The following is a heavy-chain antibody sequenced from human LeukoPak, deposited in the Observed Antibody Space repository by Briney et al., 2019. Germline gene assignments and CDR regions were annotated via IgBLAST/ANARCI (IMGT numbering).Heavy chain of an antibody. CDR3: ARDSSSWTSFDY. Sequence: SETLSLTCTVSGGSISSYYWSWIRQPPGKGLEWIGYIYYSGSTNYNPSLKSRVTISVDTSKNQFSLKLSSVTAADTAVYYCARDSSSWTSFDYWGQGTLVTVSS. J-gene: IGHJ4*02. CDR2: IYYSGST. CDR1: GGSISSYY. D-gene: IGHD6-13*01. V-gene: IGHV4-59*12.